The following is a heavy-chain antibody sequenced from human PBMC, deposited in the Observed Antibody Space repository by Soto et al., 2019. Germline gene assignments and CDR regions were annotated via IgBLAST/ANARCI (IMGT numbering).Heavy chain of an antibody. CDR3: ARKAASLPEDL. V-gene: IGHV1-18*01. J-gene: IGHJ5*02. CDR2: MSTSNGNT. CDR1: GYTFTNYG. Sequence: QVQLVQSGAEVKKTGASVKVSCKASGYTFTNYGISWVRQAPVQGLEWLGWMSTSNGNTNYAQKFQGRVSMTTDTSTGTAYMELRSLRSDDTAMYYCARKAASLPEDLWGQGTLVTVSS. D-gene: IGHD2-2*01.